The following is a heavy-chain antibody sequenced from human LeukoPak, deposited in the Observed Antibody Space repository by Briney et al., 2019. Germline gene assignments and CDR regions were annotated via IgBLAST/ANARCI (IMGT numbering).Heavy chain of an antibody. V-gene: IGHV4-38-2*02. D-gene: IGHD6-19*01. CDR1: GYSISSGYY. Sequence: PSETLSLTCTVSGYSISSGYYWGWIWQPPGKGLEWIGSIYYSGSTYYNPSLKSRVTISVDTSKNQFSLKLSSVTAADTAVYYCARTSSGWLGSWFDPWGQGTLVTVSS. CDR3: ARTSSGWLGSWFDP. J-gene: IGHJ5*02. CDR2: IYYSGST.